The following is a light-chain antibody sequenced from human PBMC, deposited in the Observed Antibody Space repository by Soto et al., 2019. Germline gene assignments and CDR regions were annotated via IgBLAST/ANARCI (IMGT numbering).Light chain of an antibody. CDR2: GNS. V-gene: IGLV1-40*01. CDR1: ISNIGAGYD. Sequence: QSVLTQPHSVSGAPGQRVTISCTGSISNIGAGYDVHWYQQLPGTAPKLLIYGNSNRPSGVPDRFSGSKSGTSASLAITGLQADDEADYYCQSYDSSVTLRVFGTGTKVTVL. CDR3: QSYDSSVTLRV. J-gene: IGLJ1*01.